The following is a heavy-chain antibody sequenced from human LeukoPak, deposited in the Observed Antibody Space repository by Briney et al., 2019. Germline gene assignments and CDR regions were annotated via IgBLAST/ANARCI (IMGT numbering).Heavy chain of an antibody. CDR3: ARVRSNYYDSSGYYYRPYDWFDP. D-gene: IGHD3-22*01. J-gene: IGHJ5*02. CDR2: IKQDGSDK. V-gene: IGHV3-7*01. Sequence: GGSLRLSCAASGFTFSSYGMSWVRQAPGKGLEWVANIKQDGSDKYYVDSVKGRFTISRDNAKNSLYLQMNSLRAEDTAVYYCARVRSNYYDSSGYYYRPYDWFDPWGQGTLVTVSS. CDR1: GFTFSSYG.